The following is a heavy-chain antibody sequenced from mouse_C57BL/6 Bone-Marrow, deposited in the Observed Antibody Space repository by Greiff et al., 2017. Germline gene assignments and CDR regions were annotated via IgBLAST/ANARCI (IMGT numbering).Heavy chain of an antibody. D-gene: IGHD1-1*01. Sequence: VQLQQSGAELVRPGASVKLSCTASGFNIKDDYMHWVKQRPEQGLEWIGWIDPENGDTEYASKFQGKATITADTSSNTAYLQLSRLTAEDTAVYYWTTIYYYGSSPLDYWGQGTTLTVSS. J-gene: IGHJ2*01. V-gene: IGHV14-4*01. CDR2: IDPENGDT. CDR1: GFNIKDDY. CDR3: TTIYYYGSSPLDY.